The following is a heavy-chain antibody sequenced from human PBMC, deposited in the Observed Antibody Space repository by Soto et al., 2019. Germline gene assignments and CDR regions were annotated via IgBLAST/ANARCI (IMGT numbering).Heavy chain of an antibody. CDR3: VRGGSNYAS. D-gene: IGHD4-4*01. J-gene: IGHJ5*02. CDR1: GFTFSDSW. V-gene: IGHV3-7*01. CDR2: IKPDESEK. Sequence: EVQLVESGGGLVQPGGSLRLSCTASGFTFSDSWMNWVRQAPGKGLEWVARIKPDESEKKYADSVKGRFSISRDNAKNSMYFQMDCLRGEDTAVYYCVRGGSNYASWGQGTLVTVSS.